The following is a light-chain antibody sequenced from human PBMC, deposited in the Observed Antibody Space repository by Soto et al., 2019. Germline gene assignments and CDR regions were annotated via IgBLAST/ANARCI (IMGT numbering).Light chain of an antibody. J-gene: IGLJ1*01. CDR1: SSDVGGYNF. CDR3: SSYRSSSSYV. V-gene: IGLV2-14*01. Sequence: QYVLTQPASVSGSPGQSITISCTGTSSDVGGYNFVSWYQQHPGKAPKLMIYEVSNRPSGVSNRFSGSKSGNTASLTISALQAEDEADYYCSSYRSSSSYVFGTGTKVTVL. CDR2: EVS.